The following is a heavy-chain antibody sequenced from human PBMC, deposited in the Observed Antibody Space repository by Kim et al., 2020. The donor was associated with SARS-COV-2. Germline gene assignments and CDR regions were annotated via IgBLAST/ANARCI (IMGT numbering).Heavy chain of an antibody. V-gene: IGHV3-7*01. Sequence: GGSLRLSCAASGSTFSSYWMSWVRQAPGKGLEWVANIKQDGSEEYYVDSVKGRFTISRDNAKNSLYLQMNSLRAEETAVYYCARDTFYYGSGEYYYGMDVWGQGTTVTVSS. J-gene: IGHJ6*02. D-gene: IGHD3-10*01. CDR2: IKQDGSEE. CDR1: GSTFSSYW. CDR3: ARDTFYYGSGEYYYGMDV.